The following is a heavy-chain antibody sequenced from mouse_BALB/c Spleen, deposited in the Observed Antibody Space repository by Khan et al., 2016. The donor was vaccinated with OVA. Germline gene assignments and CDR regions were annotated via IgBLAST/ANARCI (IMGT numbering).Heavy chain of an antibody. V-gene: IGHV3-8*02. CDR2: MISSGYT. D-gene: IGHD2-14*01. CDR1: GDSISSGY. CDR3: ARSTYRYAFAY. J-gene: IGHJ3*01. Sequence: EVQLQESGPSLVQPSQTLSLTCSVTGDSISSGYWSWIRKFPGNKLEYMGYMISSGYTYYNPSLKSRISITRHTSKNQYYLKLNSVTTEDTAKYXCARSTYRYAFAYWGQGTLVTVSA.